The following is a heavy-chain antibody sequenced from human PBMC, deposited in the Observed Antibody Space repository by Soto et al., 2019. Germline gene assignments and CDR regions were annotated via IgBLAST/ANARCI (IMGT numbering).Heavy chain of an antibody. J-gene: IGHJ5*02. V-gene: IGHV4-34*01. CDR2: INHSGST. CDR1: GGSFSGYY. D-gene: IGHD2-15*01. Sequence: SETLSLTCAVYGGSFSGYYWSWIRQPPGKGLEWIGEINHSGSTNYNPSLKSRVTISVDTSKNQFSLKLSSVTAADTAVYYCAREWGYCSGGSCYSFDPWGQGTLVTVSS. CDR3: AREWGYCSGGSCYSFDP.